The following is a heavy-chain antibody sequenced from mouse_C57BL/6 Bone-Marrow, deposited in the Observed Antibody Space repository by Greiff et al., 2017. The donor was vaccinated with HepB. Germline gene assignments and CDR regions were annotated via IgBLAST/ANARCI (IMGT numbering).Heavy chain of an antibody. CDR2: IRNKANGYTT. CDR1: GFTFTDYY. J-gene: IGHJ4*01. V-gene: IGHV7-3*01. Sequence: EVKVEESGGGLVQPGGSLSLSCAASGFTFTDYYMSWVRQPPGKALEWLGFIRNKANGYTTEYSASVKGRFTISRDNSQSILYLQMNALRAEDSATYYCARYGKCDNYAMDYWGQGTSVTVSS. CDR3: ARYGKCDNYAMDY.